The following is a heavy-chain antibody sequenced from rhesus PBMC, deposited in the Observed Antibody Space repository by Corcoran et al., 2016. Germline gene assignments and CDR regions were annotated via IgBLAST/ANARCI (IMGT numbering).Heavy chain of an antibody. D-gene: IGHD2-39*02. V-gene: IGHV4-147*01. CDR2: IYGGRGSP. Sequence: QVQLQESGPGMVKPSETLSLTCAVSGGYISTYWWGWIRQPPGKGLEWIGQIYGGRGSPSYNPSLKSRVTISSDTSKNQFSLKLSSVTAADTAVYYCAKVVLGDYFDYWGQGVLVTVSS. CDR3: AKVVLGDYFDY. CDR1: GGYISTYW. J-gene: IGHJ4*01.